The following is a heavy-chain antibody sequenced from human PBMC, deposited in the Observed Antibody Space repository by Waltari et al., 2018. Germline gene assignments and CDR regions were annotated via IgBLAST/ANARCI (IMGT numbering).Heavy chain of an antibody. CDR1: GFTVIRNY. V-gene: IGHV3-53*01. CDR3: AREQNDYGDYRAAFDI. CDR2: IYSGGST. Sequence: EVQLVESGGGLIQPGGSLRLSCAASGFTVIRNYMTWVRPAPGKGLEWVSVIYSGGSTYYADSVKGRFTISRDNSKNTLYLQMNSLRAEDTAVYYCAREQNDYGDYRAAFDIWGQGTMVTVSS. D-gene: IGHD4-17*01. J-gene: IGHJ3*02.